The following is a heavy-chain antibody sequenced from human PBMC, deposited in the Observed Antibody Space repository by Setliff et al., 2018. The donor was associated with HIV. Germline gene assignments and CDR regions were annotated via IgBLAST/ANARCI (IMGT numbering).Heavy chain of an antibody. V-gene: IGHV4-61*09. J-gene: IGHJ4*02. CDR2: IYSSGST. Sequence: TLSLTCTVSGDSITTGVYYWSWIRQPAGQGLECIGYIYSSGSTNYNPSLKSRVTMSVDTSKNQFSLELRSVTAADTAVYYCARRVVLAAAFDYWGQGALVTVSS. CDR3: ARRVVLAAAFDY. D-gene: IGHD2-15*01. CDR1: GDSITTGVYY.